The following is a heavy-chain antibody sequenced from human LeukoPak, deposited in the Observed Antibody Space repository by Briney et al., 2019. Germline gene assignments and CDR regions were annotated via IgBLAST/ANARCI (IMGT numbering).Heavy chain of an antibody. Sequence: GGSLRLSCAASGFTFSSYSMNWVRQAPGKGLEWVSYISSSSSTIYYADSVKGRFTISRDNAKNSLYLQMNSLRAEDTAVYYCARDLACDYWGQGTLVTVSS. CDR2: ISSSSSTI. CDR1: GFTFSSYS. V-gene: IGHV3-48*01. J-gene: IGHJ4*02. CDR3: ARDLACDY.